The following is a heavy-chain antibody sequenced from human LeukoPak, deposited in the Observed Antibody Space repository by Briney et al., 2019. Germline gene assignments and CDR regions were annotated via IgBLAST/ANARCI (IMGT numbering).Heavy chain of an antibody. D-gene: IGHD3-10*01. CDR1: GISLSTYA. J-gene: IGHJ4*02. CDR2: ISDSGGNT. V-gene: IGHV3-23*01. CDR3: AKSHSVAQRGYFDF. Sequence: SGGSLRLSCVVSGISLSTYAMSWVRLAPGKGLEWVSTISDSGGNTYYADSVKGRFTISRDNSKNTLYLQINSLRAEDTAFYYCAKSHSVAQRGYFDFWGQGTLVTVSS.